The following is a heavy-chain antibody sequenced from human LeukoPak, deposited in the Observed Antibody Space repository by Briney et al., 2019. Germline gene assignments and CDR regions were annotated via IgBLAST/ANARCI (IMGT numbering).Heavy chain of an antibody. Sequence: SVKVSCKASGYTFTSYYMHWVRQAPGQGLEWMGGIIPIFGTANYAQKFQGRVTITTDESTSTAYMELSSLRSEDTAVYYCARGSGDGTQGSQHWGQGTLVTVSS. D-gene: IGHD4-17*01. CDR3: ARGSGDGTQGSQH. J-gene: IGHJ1*01. V-gene: IGHV1-69*05. CDR2: IIPIFGTA. CDR1: GYTFTSYY.